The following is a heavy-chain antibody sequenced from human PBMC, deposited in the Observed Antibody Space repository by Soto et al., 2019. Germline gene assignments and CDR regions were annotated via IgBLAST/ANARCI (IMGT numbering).Heavy chain of an antibody. Sequence: QITLKESGPTLVKPTQTLTVTCTFSGFSLSTSGVGVGWIRQPPGKALEWLALIYWDDDKRYSPSLKSRLTITKDTSKNQVVLTMTNMDPVDTATYHCAHLTLPTPFDYWGQGTLVTVSS. CDR3: AHLTLPTPFDY. CDR2: IYWDDDK. CDR1: GFSLSTSGVG. V-gene: IGHV2-5*02. J-gene: IGHJ4*02.